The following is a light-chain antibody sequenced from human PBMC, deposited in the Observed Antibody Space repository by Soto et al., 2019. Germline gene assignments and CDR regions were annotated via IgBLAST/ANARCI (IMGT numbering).Light chain of an antibody. V-gene: IGLV1-40*01. CDR1: SSNIGAGYN. CDR2: GNR. Sequence: QSVLTQPPSVSGAPGQRVTISCTGSSSNIGAGYNVHWYQHLPGTAPKVLIYGNRHRPSGVPDRFSGSKSGTSASLAITGLQADDEADYYCQSYAISLSGVVFGGGTKLTVL. CDR3: QSYAISLSGVV. J-gene: IGLJ2*01.